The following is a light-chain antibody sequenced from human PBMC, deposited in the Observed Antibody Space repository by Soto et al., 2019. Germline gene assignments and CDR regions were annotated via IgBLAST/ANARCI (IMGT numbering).Light chain of an antibody. V-gene: IGLV2-14*01. CDR1: SSDVGVYNY. J-gene: IGLJ2*01. Sequence: QSALTQPASVSGSPGQSITISCTGTSSDVGVYNYVSWYQQHPGKAPKLMISEVSNRPSGVSNRFSGSKSGNTASLTISGLQAEDEAAYYCSSYTDSSTVVFGGGTKVTVL. CDR3: SSYTDSSTVV. CDR2: EVS.